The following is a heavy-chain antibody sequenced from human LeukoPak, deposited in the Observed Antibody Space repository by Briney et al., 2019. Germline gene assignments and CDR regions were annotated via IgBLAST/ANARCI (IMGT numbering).Heavy chain of an antibody. CDR1: GGSISRSSYF. Sequence: SETLSLTCTVSGGSISRSSYFWGWIRQPPGKGLEWIGSIYYSESNYYNPSLKSRVTISVDTSKNQFSLKLSSVTAADTAVYYCARQGHQYQFGILWFDPWGQGTLVTVSS. CDR3: ARQGHQYQFGILWFDP. V-gene: IGHV4-39*01. CDR2: IYYSESN. J-gene: IGHJ5*02. D-gene: IGHD2-2*01.